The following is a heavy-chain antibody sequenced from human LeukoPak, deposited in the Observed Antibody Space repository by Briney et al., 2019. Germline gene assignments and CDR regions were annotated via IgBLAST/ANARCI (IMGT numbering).Heavy chain of an antibody. Sequence: ASVKVSCKASGYTFTSYGISWVRQAPGQGLEWMGWTSAYNGNTNYAQKLQGRVTMTTDTSTSTAYMELRSLRSDDTAVYYCARVGDTYYYDSSGPDYWGQGTLVTVSS. CDR2: TSAYNGNT. CDR3: ARVGDTYYYDSSGPDY. CDR1: GYTFTSYG. D-gene: IGHD3-22*01. J-gene: IGHJ4*02. V-gene: IGHV1-18*01.